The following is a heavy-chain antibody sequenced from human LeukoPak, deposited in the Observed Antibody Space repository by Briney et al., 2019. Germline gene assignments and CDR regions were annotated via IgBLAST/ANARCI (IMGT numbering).Heavy chain of an antibody. CDR2: IYYSGST. J-gene: IGHJ4*02. V-gene: IGHV4-39*01. Sequence: SETLSLTCTVSGGSISRSSYYWGWIRQPPGRGLEWIGSIYYSGSTYDNPSLKSRVTISVDTSKNQVSLKLSSVTAADTGVYYCARLLYDRSGYYYFDYWGQGTLVTVSS. D-gene: IGHD3-22*01. CDR1: GGSISRSSYY. CDR3: ARLLYDRSGYYYFDY.